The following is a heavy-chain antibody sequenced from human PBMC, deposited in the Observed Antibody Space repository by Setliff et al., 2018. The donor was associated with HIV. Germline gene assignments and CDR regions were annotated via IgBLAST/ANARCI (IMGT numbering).Heavy chain of an antibody. CDR3: VKEEDYNFWSGYDWFDP. CDR2: INPSDGTT. Sequence: ASVKVSCKASGYTFTSCFMHWVRQAPGQGLGYMGIINPSDGTTDYTQKFQDRVTMTSDTSTSTVYMELRSLRSEDTAIYYCVKEEDYNFWSGYDWFDPWGQGTLVTVSS. V-gene: IGHV1-46*01. D-gene: IGHD3-3*01. J-gene: IGHJ5*02. CDR1: GYTFTSCF.